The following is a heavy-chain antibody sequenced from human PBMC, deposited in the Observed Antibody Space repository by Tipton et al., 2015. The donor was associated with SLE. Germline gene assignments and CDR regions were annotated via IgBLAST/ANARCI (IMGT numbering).Heavy chain of an antibody. CDR1: GGSISSGDYY. CDR3: ARVQYSSGSYFFDY. CDR2: IYYSGTT. D-gene: IGHD6-19*01. Sequence: TLSLTCTVSGGSISSGDYYWTWIRQHPGKGLEWIGYIYYSGTTYYIPSLKSRVTMSVDTSKNQFSLKLSSVTAADTAVYYCARVQYSSGSYFFDYWGQGTLVTVSS. V-gene: IGHV4-31*03. J-gene: IGHJ4*02.